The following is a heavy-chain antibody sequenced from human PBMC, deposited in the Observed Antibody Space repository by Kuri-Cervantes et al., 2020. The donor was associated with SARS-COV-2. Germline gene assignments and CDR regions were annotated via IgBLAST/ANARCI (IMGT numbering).Heavy chain of an antibody. Sequence: ASVKVSCKVSGYTLTELSMHWVRQAPGKGREWMGGFDPEDGETIYAQKFQGRVTMTEDTSTDTAYMELSSLRSEDTAVYYCARSSGYYRRWYFDLWGRGTLVTVSS. CDR3: ARSSGYYRRWYFDL. CDR2: FDPEDGET. J-gene: IGHJ2*01. CDR1: GYTLTELS. V-gene: IGHV1-24*01. D-gene: IGHD3-22*01.